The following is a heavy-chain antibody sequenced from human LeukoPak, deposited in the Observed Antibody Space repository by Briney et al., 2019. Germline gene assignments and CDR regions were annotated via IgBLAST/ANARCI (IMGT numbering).Heavy chain of an antibody. CDR2: ISVYNGNT. J-gene: IGHJ6*02. Sequence: ASVKVSCKASGGTFSSYAITWVRQAPGQGLEWMGWISVYNGNTKYAQKFQGRVSMTTDTSTSTAYMDLRSLRSDDTAVYYCANRVDYGDYYGLDVWGQGTTVTVSS. V-gene: IGHV1-18*01. CDR3: ANRVDYGDYYGLDV. CDR1: GGTFSSYA. D-gene: IGHD4-17*01.